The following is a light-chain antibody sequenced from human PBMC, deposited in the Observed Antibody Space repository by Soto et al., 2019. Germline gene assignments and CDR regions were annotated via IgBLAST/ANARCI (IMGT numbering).Light chain of an antibody. Sequence: QSALTQPASVSGSPGQSITISCSGTSSDVGNSNYVSWYQHHPGKAPKLLISEVSNRPSGVSNRFSGSKSDSTAFLTISGLQADDEADYYCASRTSTNTDVFGSGTKLTVL. CDR2: EVS. CDR1: SSDVGNSNY. V-gene: IGLV2-14*01. J-gene: IGLJ1*01. CDR3: ASRTSTNTDV.